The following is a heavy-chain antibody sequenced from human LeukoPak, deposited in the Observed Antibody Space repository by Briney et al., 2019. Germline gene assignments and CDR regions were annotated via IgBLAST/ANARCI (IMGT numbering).Heavy chain of an antibody. Sequence: SVKVSCKASGGTFSSYAISWVRQAPGQGLEWIGGIIPIFGTANYAQKFQGRVTITADESTSTAYMELSSLRSEDTAVYYCARGPAYCGGDCYSYFDYWGQGTLVTVSS. CDR3: ARGPAYCGGDCYSYFDY. D-gene: IGHD2-21*02. V-gene: IGHV1-69*01. CDR1: GGTFSSYA. CDR2: IIPIFGTA. J-gene: IGHJ4*02.